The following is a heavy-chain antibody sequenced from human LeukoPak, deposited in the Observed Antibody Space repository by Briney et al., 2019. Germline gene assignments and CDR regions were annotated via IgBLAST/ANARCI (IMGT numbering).Heavy chain of an antibody. V-gene: IGHV4-4*07. Sequence: PSETLSLTCTVSGGSITSYYWSWIRQSAGKRLEWIGRIFITGSTTYNPSLKSRVTISVDTSKNQFSLKLRSVTAADTAVYYCARTTEGYCRGRSCYSYYYYMDVWGKGTTVTVSS. D-gene: IGHD2-15*01. CDR1: GGSITSYY. J-gene: IGHJ6*03. CDR2: IFITGST. CDR3: ARTTEGYCRGRSCYSYYYYMDV.